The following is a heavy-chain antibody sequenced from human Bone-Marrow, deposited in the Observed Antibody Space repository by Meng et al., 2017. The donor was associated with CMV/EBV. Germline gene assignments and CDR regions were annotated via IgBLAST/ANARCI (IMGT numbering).Heavy chain of an antibody. J-gene: IGHJ6*02. CDR1: GFTFSSYA. D-gene: IGHD1-26*01. CDR3: ARDRARVVGAFYYYYGMDV. Sequence: GGSLRLSCAASGFTFSSYAMSWVRQAPGKGLEWVSVIYSGGSSTYYADSVKGRFTISRDNSKNTLYLQMNSLRAEDTAVYYCARDRARVVGAFYYYYGMDVWGQGTTVTVSS. V-gene: IGHV3-23*03. CDR2: IYSGGSST.